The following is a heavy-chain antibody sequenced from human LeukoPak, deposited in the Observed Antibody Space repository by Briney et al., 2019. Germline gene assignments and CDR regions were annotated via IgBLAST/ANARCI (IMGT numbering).Heavy chain of an antibody. V-gene: IGHV4-61*02. CDR3: ARDRGTWNDDGFDY. J-gene: IGHJ4*02. D-gene: IGHD1-1*01. CDR2: IYISGST. CDR1: GGSISSGSYY. Sequence: SETLSLTCTISGGSISSGSYYWSWIRQPAGKGLEWIGRIYISGSTNYNPSLKSRVTISVDTSTNQFSLKLNSVTAADTAVYYCARDRGTWNDDGFDYWGQGTLVTVSS.